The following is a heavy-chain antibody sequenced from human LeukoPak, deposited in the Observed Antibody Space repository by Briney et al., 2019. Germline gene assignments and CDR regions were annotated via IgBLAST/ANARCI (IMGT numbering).Heavy chain of an antibody. CDR3: ARVYSYGYFYFDY. CDR1: GFTFSSYW. J-gene: IGHJ4*02. V-gene: IGHV3-74*01. CDR2: MNSDGSST. D-gene: IGHD5-18*01. Sequence: PGGSLRLPCAASGFTFSSYWMHWVRQAPGKGLVWVSRMNSDGSSTSYADSVKGRFTISRDNAKNTLYLQMNSLRAEDTAVYYCARVYSYGYFYFDYWGQGTLVTVSS.